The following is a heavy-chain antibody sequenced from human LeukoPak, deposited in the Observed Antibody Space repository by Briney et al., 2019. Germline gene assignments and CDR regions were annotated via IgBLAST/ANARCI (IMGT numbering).Heavy chain of an antibody. J-gene: IGHJ4*02. CDR1: GFTFTSSA. V-gene: IGHV1-58*01. Sequence: SVKVSCKASGFTFTSSAVQWVRQARGQRLEWIGWIVVGSGNTNYAQKFQGRVTMTRDTSISTAYMELSRLRSDDTAVYYCARVLTSLSGSYFFDYWGQGTLVTVSS. D-gene: IGHD3-22*01. CDR3: ARVLTSLSGSYFFDY. CDR2: IVVGSGNT.